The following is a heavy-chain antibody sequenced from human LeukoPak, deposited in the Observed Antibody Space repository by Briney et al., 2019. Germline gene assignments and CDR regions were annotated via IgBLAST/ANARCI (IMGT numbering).Heavy chain of an antibody. CDR2: ISSSGSTI. Sequence: PEGSLRLSCAASGFTFSEYYMSWIRQAPGKGLEWVSYISSSGSTIYYADSVKGRFTISRDNAKNSLYLQMNSLRAEDTAVYYCASRFGYSYGYPFDYWGQGTLVTVSS. CDR3: ASRFGYSYGYPFDY. CDR1: GFTFSEYY. J-gene: IGHJ4*02. D-gene: IGHD5-18*01. V-gene: IGHV3-11*01.